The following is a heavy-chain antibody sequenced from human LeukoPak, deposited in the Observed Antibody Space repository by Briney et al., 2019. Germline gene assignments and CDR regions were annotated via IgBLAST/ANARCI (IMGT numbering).Heavy chain of an antibody. D-gene: IGHD5-18*01. CDR1: GFTFSSNY. Sequence: GGSLRLSCAASGFTFSSNYMSWVRQAPGKGLEWVSVIYSGGSTYYADSVKGRFTISRDNSKNTLYLQMNSLRAEDTAVYYCARGDTAMVFFDYWGQGTLVTVSS. V-gene: IGHV3-53*01. CDR2: IYSGGST. CDR3: ARGDTAMVFFDY. J-gene: IGHJ4*02.